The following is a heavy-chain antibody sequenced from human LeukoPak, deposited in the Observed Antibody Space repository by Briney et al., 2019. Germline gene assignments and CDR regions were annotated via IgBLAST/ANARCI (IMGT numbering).Heavy chain of an antibody. CDR3: ARDAASSTSSYNWFDP. D-gene: IGHD2-2*01. J-gene: IGHJ5*02. CDR1: GGSFSGYY. Sequence: ASETLSLTCAVYGGSFSGYYWSWIRQPPGKGLEWIGEINHSGSTNYNPSLKSRVTISVDTSKNQFSLKLSSVTAADTAVYYCARDAASSTSSYNWFDPWGQGTLVTVSS. CDR2: INHSGST. V-gene: IGHV4-34*01.